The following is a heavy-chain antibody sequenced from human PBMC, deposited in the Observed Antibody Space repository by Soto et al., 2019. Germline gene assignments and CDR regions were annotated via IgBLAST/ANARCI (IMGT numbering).Heavy chain of an antibody. CDR3: ARAPNNCNYVWFDP. J-gene: IGHJ5*02. V-gene: IGHV4-61*01. Sequence: QVQLQESGPGLVKPSETLSVTCTVSGGSVSSGSYYWSWIRQPPGKGLEWIGYIYYSGSTNYNPSLKSRVSISVDTSKNQFSLKLSSVTAADTAVYYCARAPNNCNYVWFDPWGQGTLVTVSS. CDR1: GGSVSSGSYY. D-gene: IGHD1-7*01. CDR2: IYYSGST.